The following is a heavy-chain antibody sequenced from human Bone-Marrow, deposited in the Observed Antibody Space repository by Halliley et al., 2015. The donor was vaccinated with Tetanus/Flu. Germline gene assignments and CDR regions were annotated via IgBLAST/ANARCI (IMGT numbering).Heavy chain of an antibody. CDR2: IYSGGGT. Sequence: CAASGFTVSRNYMSWVRQAPGKGLEWVSVIYSGGGTYYADSVEGRFTISRDNSKNTLSLQMNSLRAEDTAVYYCARGGSGYSSGWLGYWGQGSLVTVSS. V-gene: IGHV3-53*01. D-gene: IGHD6-19*01. CDR1: GFTVSRNY. J-gene: IGHJ4*02. CDR3: ARGGSGYSSGWLGY.